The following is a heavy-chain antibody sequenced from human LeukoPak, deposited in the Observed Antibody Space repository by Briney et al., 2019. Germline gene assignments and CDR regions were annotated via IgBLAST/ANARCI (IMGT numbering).Heavy chain of an antibody. CDR3: ARGEFGIDYCSGGSCYSQEYYFDY. D-gene: IGHD2-15*01. CDR1: GFTFSSYS. CDR2: ISSSSSYI. V-gene: IGHV3-21*01. J-gene: IGHJ4*02. Sequence: GGSLRLSCAASGFTFSSYSMNWVRQAPGKGLEWVSSISSSSSYIYYADSVKGRFTISRDNAKNSLYLQMNSLGAEDTAVYYCARGEFGIDYCSGGSCYSQEYYFDYWGQGTLVTVSS.